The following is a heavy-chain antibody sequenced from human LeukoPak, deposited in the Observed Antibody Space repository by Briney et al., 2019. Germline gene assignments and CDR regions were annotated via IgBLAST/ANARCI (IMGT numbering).Heavy chain of an antibody. CDR1: GGSFSGYY. Sequence: SETLSLTCAVYGGSFSGYYWNWIRQPPGKGLEWIGEINHSGSTSYNPSLKSRVTISVDTPKNQFSLKQSSVTAADTGVYYCARVVVVVADGMDVWGKGTTVTVSS. V-gene: IGHV4-34*01. CDR3: ARVVVVVADGMDV. J-gene: IGHJ6*04. D-gene: IGHD2-15*01. CDR2: INHSGST.